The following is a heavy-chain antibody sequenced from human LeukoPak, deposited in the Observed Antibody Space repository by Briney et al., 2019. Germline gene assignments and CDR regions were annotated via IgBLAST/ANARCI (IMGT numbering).Heavy chain of an antibody. J-gene: IGHJ4*02. Sequence: KSSETLSLTCTVSGGSISSSSYYWGWIRQPPGKGLEWIGTMYYSGITYYNPSLKSRVTTSVDTSKNQFTLKVSSVTAADTAVYYCARSNWDSNVEIDYWGQGILVIVSS. V-gene: IGHV4-39*01. CDR3: ARSNWDSNVEIDY. CDR2: MYYSGIT. D-gene: IGHD1-7*01. CDR1: GGSISSSSYY.